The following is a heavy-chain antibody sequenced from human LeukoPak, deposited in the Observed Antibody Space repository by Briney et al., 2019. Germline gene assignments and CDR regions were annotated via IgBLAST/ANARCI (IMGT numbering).Heavy chain of an antibody. Sequence: ASVKVSCKASGYTFTSYYMPWVRQAPGQGLEWMGIINPSGGSTSYAQKFQGRVTMTRDTSTSTVYMELSSLRSEDTAVYYCARVQWELLPDYWGQGTLVTVSS. D-gene: IGHD1-26*01. CDR1: GYTFTSYY. V-gene: IGHV1-46*01. J-gene: IGHJ4*02. CDR3: ARVQWELLPDY. CDR2: INPSGGST.